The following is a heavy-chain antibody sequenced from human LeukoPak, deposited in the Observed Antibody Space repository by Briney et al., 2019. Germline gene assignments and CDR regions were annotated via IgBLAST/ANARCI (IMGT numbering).Heavy chain of an antibody. CDR3: AKHIYASGSYYMDY. D-gene: IGHD3-10*01. Sequence: GGSLRLSCAASGFTFSRFAMSWVRQAPGKGLEWVSGISGSGATTYYADSVKGRFTISRDNSKNTLYLQRGSLRVEDTAIYYCAKHIYASGSYYMDYWGQGTLVTVSS. CDR2: ISGSGATT. CDR1: GFTFSRFA. J-gene: IGHJ4*02. V-gene: IGHV3-23*01.